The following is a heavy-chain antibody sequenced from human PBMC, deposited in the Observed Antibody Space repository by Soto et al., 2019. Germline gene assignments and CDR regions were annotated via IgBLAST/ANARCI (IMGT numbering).Heavy chain of an antibody. V-gene: IGHV1-8*01. J-gene: IGHJ4*01. D-gene: IGHD6-19*01. CDR3: AIGLQRNSSGSFGY. CDR1: GYTFTSYD. Sequence: GASVKVSCKASGYTFTSYDINWVRQATGQGLEWMGWMNPKNGHTGYAQKFQGRVTMTRNTSISTAYMELRFDDTAVYYCAIGLQRNSSGSFGYWG. CDR2: MNPKNGHT.